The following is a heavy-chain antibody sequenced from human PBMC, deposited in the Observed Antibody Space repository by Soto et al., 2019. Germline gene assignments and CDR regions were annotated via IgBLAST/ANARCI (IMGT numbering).Heavy chain of an antibody. CDR2: INSDGSST. J-gene: IGHJ4*02. CDR3: AKAEYYYSRSGYYIFDS. D-gene: IGHD3-22*01. Sequence: PGGSLRLSCSAAGFTFSSYWMHWVRQAPGKGLVWVSRINSDGSSTSYADSVKGRFTISRDNSKKTLYLQMNSLRPEDTALYYCAKAEYYYSRSGYYIFDSWGQGTLVTVSS. CDR1: GFTFSSYW. V-gene: IGHV3-74*01.